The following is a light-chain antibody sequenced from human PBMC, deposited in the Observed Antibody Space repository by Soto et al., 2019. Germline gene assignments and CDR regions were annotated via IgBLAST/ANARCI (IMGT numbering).Light chain of an antibody. CDR2: GAF. CDR1: QSVSYN. CDR3: QQYKNWPPLT. J-gene: IGKJ4*01. V-gene: IGKV3-15*01. Sequence: EIVMTQSPATLSVSPGERATLSCRASQSVSYNLAWYQQKPGQGPRLLIYGAFTRATGIPARFSGSGSGTEFTLTISSLQSEAVGVYYCQQYKNWPPLTFGGGTKVEIK.